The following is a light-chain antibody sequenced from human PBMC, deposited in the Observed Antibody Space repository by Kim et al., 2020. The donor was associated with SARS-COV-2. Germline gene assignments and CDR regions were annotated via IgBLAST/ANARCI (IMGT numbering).Light chain of an antibody. Sequence: SYELTQPPSVSVSPGQTARITCSGDALPKQYAYWYQQKPGQAPVLLIYKDSERPSGIPELFSGSSSGTTVTLTISGVQAEDEADYYCQSADSSGTSLVFGGGTQLTVL. CDR2: KDS. CDR3: QSADSSGTSLV. CDR1: ALPKQY. V-gene: IGLV3-25*03. J-gene: IGLJ3*02.